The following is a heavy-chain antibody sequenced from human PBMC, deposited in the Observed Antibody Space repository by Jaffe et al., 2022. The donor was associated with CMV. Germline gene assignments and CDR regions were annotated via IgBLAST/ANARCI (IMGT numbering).Heavy chain of an antibody. Sequence: QVQLVQSGAEVKKPGASVKVSCKASGYTFTSYDINWVRQATGQGLEWMGWMNPNSGNTGYAQKFQGRVTMTRNTSISTAYMELSSLRSEDTAVYYCARGLGHIVVVTVDWFDPWGQGTLVTVSS. CDR3: ARGLGHIVVVTVDWFDP. D-gene: IGHD2-21*02. J-gene: IGHJ5*02. CDR1: GYTFTSYD. CDR2: MNPNSGNT. V-gene: IGHV1-8*01.